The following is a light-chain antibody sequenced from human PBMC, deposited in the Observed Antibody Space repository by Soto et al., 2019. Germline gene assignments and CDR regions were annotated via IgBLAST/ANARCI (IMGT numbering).Light chain of an antibody. V-gene: IGLV1-40*01. Sequence: QAVLTQPPSVSGAPGQRVTISCTGSSSNIGAGYDLHWYQQLPGTAPKLLIYGNSNRPSGVPDRFSGSKSGTSASLAITGLQAEDEADYYCQSYDCSLSAYVFGTGTKVTVL. CDR3: QSYDCSLSAYV. CDR2: GNS. CDR1: SSNIGAGYD. J-gene: IGLJ1*01.